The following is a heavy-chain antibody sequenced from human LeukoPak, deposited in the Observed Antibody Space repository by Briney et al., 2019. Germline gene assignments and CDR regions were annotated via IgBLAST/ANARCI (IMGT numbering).Heavy chain of an antibody. CDR2: ISGSGGST. CDR3: ARDSTFGGVIVSYYFDY. CDR1: GFTFSSYA. V-gene: IGHV3-23*01. D-gene: IGHD3-16*02. Sequence: GGSLRLSCAASGFTFSSYAMSWVRQAPGKGLEWVSAISGSGGSTYYADSVKGRFTISRDNSKNTLYLQMNSLRAEDTAVYYCARDSTFGGVIVSYYFDYWGQGTLVTVSS. J-gene: IGHJ4*02.